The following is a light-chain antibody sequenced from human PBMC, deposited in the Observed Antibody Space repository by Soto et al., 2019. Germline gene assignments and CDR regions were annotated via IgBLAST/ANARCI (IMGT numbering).Light chain of an antibody. J-gene: IGLJ1*01. CDR2: ELS. Sequence: QSVLTQLASVFGALGQSITFSCTGTSSDVGGDNFVSLYQQHPGKAPKLMIYELSSRPSGDSNSFSGSKSGNTPSLTISGVEPEGAADDYCTSYATSTTVVFGTGTKVTVL. V-gene: IGLV2-14*03. CDR1: SSDVGGDNF. CDR3: TSYATSTTVV.